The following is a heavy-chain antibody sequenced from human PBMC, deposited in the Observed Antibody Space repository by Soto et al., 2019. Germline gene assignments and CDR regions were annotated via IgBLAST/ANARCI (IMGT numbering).Heavy chain of an antibody. V-gene: IGHV4-61*01. D-gene: IGHD4-17*01. J-gene: IGHJ4*02. CDR2: GSYSGTT. CDR1: GVSVSSGSVY. Sequence: PSETLSLTCTVSGVSVSSGSVYWAWIRQPPGKGLEWIGFGSYSGTTNYKPSLKSRVTISVDTSRSQISLKVSSLTAADTAVYYCARGATVTQYDYWGQGTLVTVSS. CDR3: ARGATVTQYDY.